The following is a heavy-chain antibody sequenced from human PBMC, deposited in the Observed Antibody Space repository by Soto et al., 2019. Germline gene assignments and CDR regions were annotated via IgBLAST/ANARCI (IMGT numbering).Heavy chain of an antibody. CDR1: GGSISSGDYY. D-gene: IGHD3-22*01. Sequence: SETLSLTCTVSGGSISSGDYYWSWIRQHPGKGLEWIGYIYYSGSTYYNPSLKSRVTISVDTSKNQFSLKLSSVTAADTAFYYCARRNSSGYLYFFDYWGQGTVVTISS. V-gene: IGHV4-31*03. J-gene: IGHJ4*02. CDR3: ARRNSSGYLYFFDY. CDR2: IYYSGST.